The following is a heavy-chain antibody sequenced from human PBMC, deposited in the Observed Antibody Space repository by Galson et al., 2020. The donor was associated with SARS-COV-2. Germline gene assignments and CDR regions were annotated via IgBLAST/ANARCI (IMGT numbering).Heavy chain of an antibody. V-gene: IGHV3-21*01. D-gene: IGHD3-16*01. CDR1: GFTFSSYS. CDR3: ARVKGGGH. J-gene: IGHJ4*02. CDR2: ISSSSSYI. Sequence: GEYLKISCAASGFTFSSYSMNWVRQAPGKGLEWVSSISSSSSYIYYADSVKGRFTISRDNAKNSLYLQMNSLRAEDTAVYYCARVKGGGHWGQGTLVTVSS.